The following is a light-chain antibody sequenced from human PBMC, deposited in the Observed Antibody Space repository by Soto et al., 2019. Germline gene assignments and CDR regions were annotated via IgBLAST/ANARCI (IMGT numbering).Light chain of an antibody. CDR1: SGHSSNI. J-gene: IGLJ2*01. CDR2: LEGSGSY. CDR3: ETWDIYTRV. Sequence: QLVLTQSSSASASLGSSVKLTCTLSSGHSSNIVAWHQQQPGKAPRYLMKLEGSGSYNKGSGVPDRFSGSSSGADRYLTISNLQFEDEADYYCETWDIYTRVFGGGTKLTVL. V-gene: IGLV4-60*02.